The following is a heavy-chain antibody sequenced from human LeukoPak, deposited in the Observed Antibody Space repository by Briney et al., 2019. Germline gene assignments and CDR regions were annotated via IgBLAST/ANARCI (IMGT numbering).Heavy chain of an antibody. Sequence: ASVKVSCKASGYTFTSYYMHWVRQAPGQGLEWMGIINPSGGSTSYAQKFQGRVTMTRDMSTSTVYMELSSLRSEDTAVYYCARDSGAYYDILTGYPEDYWGQGTLVTVSS. CDR3: ARDSGAYYDILTGYPEDY. CDR2: INPSGGST. J-gene: IGHJ4*02. V-gene: IGHV1-46*01. D-gene: IGHD3-9*01. CDR1: GYTFTSYY.